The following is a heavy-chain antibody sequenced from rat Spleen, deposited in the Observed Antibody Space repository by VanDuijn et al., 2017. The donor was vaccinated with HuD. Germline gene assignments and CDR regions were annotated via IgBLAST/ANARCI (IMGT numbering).Heavy chain of an antibody. V-gene: IGHV5-25*01. J-gene: IGHJ2*01. Sequence: EVQLVESGGGLVQPGRSLKLSCAASGFTFSNYDMAWVRQAPTEGLEWVASISPSGGSTYYRDSVKGRFTVSRDNTKSTLYLQMDGLRSEDTATYYCARHPDYSNYFDYWGQGVMVTVSS. CDR2: ISPSGGST. CDR3: ARHPDYSNYFDY. CDR1: GFTFSNYD. D-gene: IGHD1-1*01.